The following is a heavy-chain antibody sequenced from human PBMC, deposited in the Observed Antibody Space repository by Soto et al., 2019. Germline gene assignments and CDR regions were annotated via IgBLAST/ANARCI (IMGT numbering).Heavy chain of an antibody. J-gene: IGHJ4*02. Sequence: GPEVKKPGASVRVSCKTSGYRFTDFTLTWVRQAPGQGLEWMGWINPYNTNANYAEEIQGRVTMTTDTSTTTAYMELRSLRSDDTAIYYCARGRRGADYWGQGTLVTVSS. D-gene: IGHD1-1*01. CDR2: INPYNTNA. V-gene: IGHV1-18*01. CDR1: GYRFTDFT. CDR3: ARGRRGADY.